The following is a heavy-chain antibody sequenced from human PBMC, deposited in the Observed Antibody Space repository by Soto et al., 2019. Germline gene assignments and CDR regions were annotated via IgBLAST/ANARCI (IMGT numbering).Heavy chain of an antibody. J-gene: IGHJ4*02. V-gene: IGHV3-7*01. CDR3: ARQSGFWSGENIDY. CDR1: GFSSSSLW. CDR2: IKQDGSEE. Sequence: GSLRLSCSAAGFSSSSLWMSWVSQAPGKGLEWVANIKQDGSEEYYVDSVKGRFTISRDNAKNSLYLQMNSLRAEDTAVYYCARQSGFWSGENIDYWGQGTLVTVSS. D-gene: IGHD3-3*01.